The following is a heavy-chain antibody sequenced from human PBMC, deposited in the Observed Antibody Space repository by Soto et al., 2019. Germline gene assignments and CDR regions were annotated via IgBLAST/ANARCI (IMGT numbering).Heavy chain of an antibody. CDR2: ISSTTNYI. CDR1: GFTFTRYS. CDR3: ARESENLTSNFDY. V-gene: IGHV3-21*06. Sequence: LRLSCAASGFTFTRYSMNWVRQAPGKGLEWGSSISSTTNYIYYGDSMKGRFTISRDNSKNSLYLEMNSLRAEDTAVYYCARESENLTSNFDYWGQGTLVTVSS. J-gene: IGHJ4*02.